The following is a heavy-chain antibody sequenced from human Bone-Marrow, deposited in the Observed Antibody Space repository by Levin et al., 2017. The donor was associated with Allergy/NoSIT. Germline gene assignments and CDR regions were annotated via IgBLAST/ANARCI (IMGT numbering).Heavy chain of an antibody. Sequence: KAGGSLRLSCAASGFTFSSYSMNWVRQAPGKGLEWVSSISSSSSYIYYADSVKGRFTISRDNAKNSLYLQMNSLRAEDTAVYYCARVRPKIVVVPAAFRPSTKSKVYYYYGMDVWGQGTTVTVSS. J-gene: IGHJ6*02. CDR1: GFTFSSYS. D-gene: IGHD2-2*01. CDR3: ARVRPKIVVVPAAFRPSTKSKVYYYYGMDV. V-gene: IGHV3-21*01. CDR2: ISSSSSYI.